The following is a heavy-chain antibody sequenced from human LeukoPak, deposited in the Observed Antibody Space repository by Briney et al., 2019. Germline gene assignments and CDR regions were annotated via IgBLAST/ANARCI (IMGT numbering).Heavy chain of an antibody. CDR1: GFTFSSYS. CDR2: ISSSSSYI. J-gene: IGHJ4*02. V-gene: IGHV3-21*01. D-gene: IGHD2-8*02. CDR3: PKDMTGGADH. Sequence: PGGSLRLSCAASGFTFSSYSMNWVRQAPGKGLEWVSSISSSSSYIYYADSVKGRFTISRDNAKNTLYLQMNSLRAEDTAVYYCPKDMTGGADHWGQGTLVTVSS.